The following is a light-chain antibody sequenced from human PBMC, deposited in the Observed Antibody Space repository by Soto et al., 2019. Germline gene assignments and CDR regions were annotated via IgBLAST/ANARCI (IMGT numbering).Light chain of an antibody. CDR3: QQYNNWPRT. CDR2: DTS. J-gene: IGKJ1*01. Sequence: DIVVTQSPATLSASPGERVTLSCRASQFVSSRLAWYQRRPGQVPRLLIYDTSTRAPGISARFSGSGSGTEFTLTISSLQSEGSAVYFCQQYNNWPRTFGQGTKVDIK. V-gene: IGKV3-15*01. CDR1: QFVSSR.